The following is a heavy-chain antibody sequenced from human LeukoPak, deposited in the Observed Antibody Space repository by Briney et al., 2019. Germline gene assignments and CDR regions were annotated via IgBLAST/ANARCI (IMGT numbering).Heavy chain of an antibody. J-gene: IGHJ4*02. V-gene: IGHV3-7*01. CDR2: IHQYGNDR. CDR3: LREETIVVIREPPP. Sequence: RGSLRLSCAASGFTFSNYWMSWVRQAPGKGLEWVANIHQYGNDRYYVDSVKGRFTISRDNAKNSLYLQMNSLRAEDTAIYYCLREETIVVIREPPPRGQGTLVAVP. CDR1: GFTFSNYW. D-gene: IGHD3-22*01.